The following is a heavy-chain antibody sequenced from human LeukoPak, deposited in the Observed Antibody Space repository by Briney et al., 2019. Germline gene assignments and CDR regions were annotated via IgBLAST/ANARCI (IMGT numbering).Heavy chain of an antibody. CDR2: ISYDGSNK. V-gene: IGHV3-30-3*01. J-gene: IGHJ4*02. D-gene: IGHD3-3*01. Sequence: PGGSLRLSCAASGFIFSGHVMHWVRQAPGQGLEWVSLISYDGSNKDYADSVKGRFTISRDNSKNTLYLQMNGLRANDTAVYYCARGYNDFWSGSQCASRGQGALVIVSS. CDR3: ARGYNDFWSGSQCAS. CDR1: GFIFSGHV.